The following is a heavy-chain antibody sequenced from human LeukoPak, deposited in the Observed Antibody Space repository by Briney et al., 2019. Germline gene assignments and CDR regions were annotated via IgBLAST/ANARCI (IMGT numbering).Heavy chain of an antibody. CDR2: ISYDGTNK. J-gene: IGHJ3*02. CDR3: AKGSSTGRWVQLELDAFDI. Sequence: PGGSLRLSCAASGLTFSRSAMHWVRQAPGKGLEWVAVISYDGTNKYYEDSVEGRFTISRDSSKSTLYLQMNSLRAEDTAVYYCAKGSSTGRWVQLELDAFDIWGQGTMVTVSS. V-gene: IGHV3-30*18. D-gene: IGHD5-24*01. CDR1: GLTFSRSA.